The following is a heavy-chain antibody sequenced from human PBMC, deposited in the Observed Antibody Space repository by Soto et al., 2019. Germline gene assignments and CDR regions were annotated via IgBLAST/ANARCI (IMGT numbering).Heavy chain of an antibody. V-gene: IGHV3-7*01. D-gene: IGHD1-1*01. Sequence: EVRLVESGGGLVQPGGSLRLSCAASGFTFSNYWMTWVRQAPGKGLEWVASINQNGGAMHYVDSVKGRFTVSRDNAKNSLYLQVNSLRAEDTAVFYCARVWNDGRFDYWGQGTLVTVSS. CDR1: GFTFSNYW. CDR2: INQNGGAM. J-gene: IGHJ4*02. CDR3: ARVWNDGRFDY.